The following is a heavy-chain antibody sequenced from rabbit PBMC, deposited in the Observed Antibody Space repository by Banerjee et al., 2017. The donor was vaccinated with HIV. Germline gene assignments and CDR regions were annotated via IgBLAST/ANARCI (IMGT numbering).Heavy chain of an antibody. J-gene: IGHJ4*01. Sequence: QEQLEESGGDLVQPEGSLTLTCTASGLDFSSSYWICWVRQAPGKGLEWIACIGAGSSGTTYYASWAKGRFTISRTSSTTVALQMTSLTAADTATYFCARDGFGTGPDYDLWGPGTLVTVS. D-gene: IGHD7-1*01. CDR2: IGAGSSGTT. CDR1: GLDFSSSYW. V-gene: IGHV1S45*01. CDR3: ARDGFGTGPDYDL.